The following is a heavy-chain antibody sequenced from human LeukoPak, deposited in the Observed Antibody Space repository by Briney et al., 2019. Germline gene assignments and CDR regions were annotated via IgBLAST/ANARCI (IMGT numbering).Heavy chain of an antibody. CDR2: ISAYNGNT. D-gene: IGHD4-17*01. J-gene: IGHJ6*02. CDR1: GYTFTSYG. V-gene: IGHV1-18*01. Sequence: ASLKVSCKASGYTFTSYGISWVRQAPGQGLEWMGWISAYNGNTDYAQKLQGRVTMTTDTSTSTAYMELRSLRSDDTAVYYCARDGTTVTTHTYYYYGMDVWGQGTTVTVSS. CDR3: ARDGTTVTTHTYYYYGMDV.